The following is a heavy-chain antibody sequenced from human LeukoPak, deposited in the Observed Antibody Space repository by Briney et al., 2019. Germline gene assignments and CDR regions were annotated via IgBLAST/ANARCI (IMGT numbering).Heavy chain of an antibody. D-gene: IGHD2-8*02. V-gene: IGHV3-7*03. CDR1: GFTFSRHW. CDR3: ASKGCTGGNCKHYFDY. J-gene: IGHJ4*02. Sequence: SGGSLRLSCAASGFTFSRHWMYWVRQAPGKGLEWVANIKQDGSAKPYVDSVEGRFTISRDNAKNSLFLQMNSLRAEDTAVYYCASKGCTGGNCKHYFDYWGQGTLVTVAS. CDR2: IKQDGSAK.